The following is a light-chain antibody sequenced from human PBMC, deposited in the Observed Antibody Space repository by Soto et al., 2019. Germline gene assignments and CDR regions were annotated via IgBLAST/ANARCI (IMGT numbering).Light chain of an antibody. CDR1: QSVSSSY. V-gene: IGKV3-20*01. CDR3: QQYGSSPSIT. J-gene: IGKJ5*01. CDR2: GAS. Sequence: EIVLTQSPGTLSFSPGERASLSCRAIQSVSSSYLAWYQQKPGQAPRLLIYGASSRATGIPDRFSGSGSGTDFTLTISRLEPEDFAVYYCQQYGSSPSITLGQGTRLEIK.